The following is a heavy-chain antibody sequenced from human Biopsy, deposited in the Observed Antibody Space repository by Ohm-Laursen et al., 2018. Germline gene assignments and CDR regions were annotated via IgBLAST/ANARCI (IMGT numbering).Heavy chain of an antibody. D-gene: IGHD3-22*01. CDR2: IYYSGST. Sequence: SETLSLTCTVSGGSVSSDSYYWNWIRQPPGKRLEWIGNIYYSGSTNFNPSLKSRVTISLDTSKNQLSLKLSSVTAADTAVYYCARESDSSGYYYRDYWGQGTLVTVSS. CDR1: GGSVSSDSYY. V-gene: IGHV4-61*01. J-gene: IGHJ4*02. CDR3: ARESDSSGYYYRDY.